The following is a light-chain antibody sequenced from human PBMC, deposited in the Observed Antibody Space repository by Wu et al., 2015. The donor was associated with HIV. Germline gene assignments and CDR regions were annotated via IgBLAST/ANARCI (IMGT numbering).Light chain of an antibody. CDR1: QGISNY. Sequence: IQLTQSPSSLSASVGDRVTITCRASQGISNYLAWYQQRPGKAPKLLIYAASTLQSGVPSRFSGSGSGTHFSLIISSLQPEDSATYYCQKYNTAPWTFGQGTKVEMK. CDR3: QKYNTAPWT. V-gene: IGKV1-9*01. J-gene: IGKJ1*01. CDR2: AAS.